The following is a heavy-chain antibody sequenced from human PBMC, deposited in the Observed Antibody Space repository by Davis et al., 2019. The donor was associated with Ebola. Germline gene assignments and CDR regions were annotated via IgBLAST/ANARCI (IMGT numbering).Heavy chain of an antibody. D-gene: IGHD2-15*01. CDR2: IYYSGST. Sequence: SETLSLTCTVSGGSISSSTYYWGWIRQPPGKGLESIGSIYYSGSTYYNPSLKSRVTISVDTSKNQFSLKLSSVTAADTAVYYCARTPVVVVAAVPVPYYGMDVWGQGTTVTVSS. CDR3: ARTPVVVVAAVPVPYYGMDV. CDR1: GGSISSSTYY. V-gene: IGHV4-39*07. J-gene: IGHJ6*02.